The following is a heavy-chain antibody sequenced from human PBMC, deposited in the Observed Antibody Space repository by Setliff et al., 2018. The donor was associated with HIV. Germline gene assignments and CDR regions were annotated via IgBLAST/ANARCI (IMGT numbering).Heavy chain of an antibody. CDR1: GFSLSTSGVG. D-gene: IGHD3-16*01. J-gene: IGHJ4*02. CDR3: SHTGKDPVWGSWSLGRYFFDR. V-gene: IGHV2-5*02. CDR2: IFWDDDK. Sequence: SGPTLVNPTPTLALTCTVSGFSLSTSGVGVGWIRQPPGEALEWLAFIFWDDDKRYSPLLKTRLTLAKDTSKTLVVLTMANMDPVYTATYFCSHTGKDPVWGSWSLGRYFFDRWGQGTLVTVSS.